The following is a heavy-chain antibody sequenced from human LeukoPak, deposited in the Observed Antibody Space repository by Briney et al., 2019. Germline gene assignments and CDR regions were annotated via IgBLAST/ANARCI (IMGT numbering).Heavy chain of an antibody. J-gene: IGHJ4*02. CDR2: ISAYNGNT. CDR3: ARGSHWGSEDY. V-gene: IGHV1-18*01. CDR1: GYTFISYG. D-gene: IGHD7-27*01. Sequence: GASVKVSCKASGYTFISYGITWVRQAPEQGLEWMGWISAYNGNTNYAQSLQGRVTMTTDTSTSTAYMELRSLKSDDTAVYYCARGSHWGSEDYWGQGTLVTVSS.